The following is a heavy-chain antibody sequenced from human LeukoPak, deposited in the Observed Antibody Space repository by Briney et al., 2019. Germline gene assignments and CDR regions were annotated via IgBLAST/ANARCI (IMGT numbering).Heavy chain of an antibody. V-gene: IGHV3-74*01. J-gene: IGHJ4*02. CDR3: VREDIVVVTTLDH. CDR1: GFSFSRFW. D-gene: IGHD2-21*02. Sequence: PGGSLRLSCAASGFSFSRFWTHWVRQAPGKGLVWISRITSDGSNRDYADSVKGRFTISRDNAKNTLYLQMNSLRTEDTAVYFCVREDIVVVTTLDHWGQGSLVTVSS. CDR2: ITSDGSNR.